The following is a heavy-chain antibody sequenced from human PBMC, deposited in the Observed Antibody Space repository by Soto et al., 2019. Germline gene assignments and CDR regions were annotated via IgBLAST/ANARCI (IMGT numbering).Heavy chain of an antibody. D-gene: IGHD5-12*01. CDR3: SQSDRRYELIYLVF. CDR1: GFSFTTAGVS. CDR2: IYYNDDR. J-gene: IGHJ4*02. V-gene: IGHV2-5*01. Sequence: SGPTLVNPTPTRTLSYTFSGFSFTTAGVSVGSIRQTPGGALEWLTLIYYNDDRRFSPSVKTRLTITGDTSKNQVVRPLTNVDPGATATYFCSQSDRRYELIYLVFWGPGTLVTVSS.